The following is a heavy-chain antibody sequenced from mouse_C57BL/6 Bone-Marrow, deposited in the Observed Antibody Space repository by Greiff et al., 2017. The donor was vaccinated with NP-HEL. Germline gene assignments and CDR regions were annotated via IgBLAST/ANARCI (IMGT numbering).Heavy chain of an antibody. Sequence: QVQLKESGAELAKPGASVKLSCKASGYTFTSYWMHWVKQRPGQGLEWIGYINPSSGYTTYNQKLKDKATLTADKSSSTSYMQLSSLTYEDSAVYYCARYRASTGTRAMDYWGQGTSVTVSS. CDR3: ARYRASTGTRAMDY. D-gene: IGHD4-1*02. V-gene: IGHV1-7*01. J-gene: IGHJ4*01. CDR1: GYTFTSYW. CDR2: INPSSGYT.